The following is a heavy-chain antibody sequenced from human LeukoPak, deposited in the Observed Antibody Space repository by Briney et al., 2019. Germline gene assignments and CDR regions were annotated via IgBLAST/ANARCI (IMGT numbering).Heavy chain of an antibody. J-gene: IGHJ4*02. CDR1: GGSISPYY. V-gene: IGHV4-59*08. CDR3: ARMGGYSGYATH. CDR2: IYSSGSA. D-gene: IGHD5-12*01. Sequence: SETLSLTCSVSGGSISPYYWSWIRQPPGKGLEWIGYIYSSGSANYNPPLKSRVTISVDTSKNHFSLKLSSVTAADTAVYYCARMGGYSGYATHWGQGTLVTVSS.